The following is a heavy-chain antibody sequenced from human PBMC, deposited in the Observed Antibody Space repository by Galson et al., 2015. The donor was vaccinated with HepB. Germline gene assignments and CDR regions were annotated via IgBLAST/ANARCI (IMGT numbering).Heavy chain of an antibody. V-gene: IGHV4-39*01. CDR1: GGSISSSSYY. CDR3: ARSGGYSYYYYGMDV. CDR2: IYYSGST. D-gene: IGHD5-18*01. J-gene: IGHJ6*02. Sequence: ETLSLTCTVSGGSISSSSYYWGWIRQPPGKGLEWIGSIYYSGSTYYNPSLKSRVTISVDTSKNQFSLKLSSVTAADTAVYYCARSGGYSYYYYGMDVWGQGTTVTVSS.